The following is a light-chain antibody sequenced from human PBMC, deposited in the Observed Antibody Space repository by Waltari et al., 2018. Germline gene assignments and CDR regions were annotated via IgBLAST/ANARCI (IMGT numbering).Light chain of an antibody. CDR1: QSILYSSNNLNY. CDR3: QQYYGSPPWT. V-gene: IGKV4-1*01. J-gene: IGKJ1*01. CDR2: WAS. Sequence: DIVMTQSPDSLTVSLGERATINCKSSQSILYSSNNLNYLAWYQQRPGQPPKLLIYWASTRESGVPYRFSGSGSGTDFTLTISSLQAEDVAVYYCQQYYGSPPWTFGQGTKVEIK.